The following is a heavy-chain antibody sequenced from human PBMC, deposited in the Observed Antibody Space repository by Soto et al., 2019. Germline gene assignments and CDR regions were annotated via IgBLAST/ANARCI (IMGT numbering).Heavy chain of an antibody. CDR1: GDSVSRNGVA. V-gene: IGHV6-1*01. CDR3: VRGQFSAFDC. Sequence: QVQLHQSGPGLVKPSQTLSLTCAISGDSVSRNGVAWNWIRQSPSRGLEWLGRTYYRSKWSSDYAVSVKNRIAINPDTSKSQFSLQLNPVTPEDTAVYYCVRGQFSAFDCWGQGTLVTVSS. CDR2: TYYRSKWSS. J-gene: IGHJ4*02.